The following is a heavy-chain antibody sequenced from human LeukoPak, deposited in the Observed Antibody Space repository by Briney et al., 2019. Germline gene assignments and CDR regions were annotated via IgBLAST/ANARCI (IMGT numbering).Heavy chain of an antibody. D-gene: IGHD4-11*01. CDR2: TYYRSKWHN. CDR3: AGTTDYSSFLAF. J-gene: IGHJ4*02. Sequence: SQTLSLTCAVSGDSVSSSSAVWNWIRQSPSRVLEWLGRTYYRSKWHNEYAESVKSRISITSDTSKNQFSLQLNSVTPEDTAEYFCAGTTDYSSFLAFWGQGTLVTVSS. V-gene: IGHV6-1*01. CDR1: GDSVSSSSAV.